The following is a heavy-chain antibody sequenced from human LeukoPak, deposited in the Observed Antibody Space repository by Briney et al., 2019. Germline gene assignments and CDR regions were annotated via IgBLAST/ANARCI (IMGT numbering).Heavy chain of an antibody. CDR1: GFTFSKYG. J-gene: IGHJ6*04. CDR2: ISDTGDST. D-gene: IGHD3-10*02. V-gene: IGHV3-23*01. Sequence: GGSLRLSCAASGFTFSKYGMTWVRQAPGKGLEWVSTISDTGDSTYYADSVKGRFTISRDNSENTLYLQMNGLRAEDTAVYYCAELGITMIGGVWGKGTTVTVSS. CDR3: AELGITMIGGV.